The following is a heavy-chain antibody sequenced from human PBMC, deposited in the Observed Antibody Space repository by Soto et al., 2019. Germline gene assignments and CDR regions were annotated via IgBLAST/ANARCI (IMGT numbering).Heavy chain of an antibody. CDR1: GFTFSRHA. J-gene: IGHJ4*02. CDR2: ISDNGRTK. V-gene: IGHV3-30-3*01. Sequence: GGSLRLSCAASGFTFSRHAMDWVRQAPGKGLEWVAFISDNGRTKDYADSVKGRFTISRDNSKNTLYLQMNSLRADDTAVYYCARDLTYNYSFDFWGQGTLVTVSS. D-gene: IGHD1-1*01. CDR3: ARDLTYNYSFDF.